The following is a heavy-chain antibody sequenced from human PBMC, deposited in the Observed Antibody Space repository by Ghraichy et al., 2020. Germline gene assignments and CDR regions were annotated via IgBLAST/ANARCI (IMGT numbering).Heavy chain of an antibody. CDR2: INVRGDSI. CDR3: ARDPPRTGTTEFDY. V-gene: IGHV3-11*01. CDR1: GFTFSDYY. D-gene: IGHD1-7*01. Sequence: LTCEASGFTFSDYYMGWFRQAPGQGLQWVSYINVRGDSIHYADSVKGRFTISRDNAKSSVYLQMNSLRAEDTAMYYCARDPPRTGTTEFDYWGQGTLVTVSS. J-gene: IGHJ4*02.